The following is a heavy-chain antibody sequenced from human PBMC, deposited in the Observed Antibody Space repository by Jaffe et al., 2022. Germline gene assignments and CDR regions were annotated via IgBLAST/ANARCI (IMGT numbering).Heavy chain of an antibody. Sequence: QVQLQESGPGLVKPSETLSLTCTVSGGSISSYYWSWIRQPPGKGLEWIGYIYYSGSTNYNPSLKSRVTISVDTSKNQFSLKLSSVTAADTAVYYCASELRDSSGWYEGCGAFDIWGQGTMVTVSS. CDR2: IYYSGST. D-gene: IGHD6-19*01. CDR1: GGSISSYY. CDR3: ASELRDSSGWYEGCGAFDI. J-gene: IGHJ3*02. V-gene: IGHV4-59*01.